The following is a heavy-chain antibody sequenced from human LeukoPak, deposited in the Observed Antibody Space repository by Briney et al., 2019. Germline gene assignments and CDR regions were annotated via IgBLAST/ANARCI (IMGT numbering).Heavy chain of an antibody. D-gene: IGHD5-24*01. J-gene: IGHJ4*02. V-gene: IGHV3-20*04. CDR2: INWNGGST. CDR3: AKSGYNRFDY. CDR1: GFTFDDYG. Sequence: GGSLRLSCAASGFTFDDYGMSWVRQAPGKGLEWVSGINWNGGSTGYADSVKGRFTISRDNAKNTLYLQMNSLRAEDTAVYYCAKSGYNRFDYWGQGTLVTVSS.